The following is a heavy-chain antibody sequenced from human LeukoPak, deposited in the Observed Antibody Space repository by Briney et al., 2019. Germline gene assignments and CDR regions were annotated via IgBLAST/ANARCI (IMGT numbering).Heavy chain of an antibody. CDR2: IYYTGST. Sequence: PSETLSLTCTVSGDSVSSSVYYWSWVRQPPGKGLEYIGYIYYTGSTNYNPSLKSRVTMSVDTSKNQFSLKLSSVTAADTAVYYCARESHSSSYLFDYWGQGTLVTVSS. CDR3: ARESHSSSYLFDY. V-gene: IGHV4-61*08. CDR1: GDSVSSSVYY. D-gene: IGHD6-6*01. J-gene: IGHJ4*02.